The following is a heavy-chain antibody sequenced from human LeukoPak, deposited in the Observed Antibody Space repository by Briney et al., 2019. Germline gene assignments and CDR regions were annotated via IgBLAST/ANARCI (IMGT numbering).Heavy chain of an antibody. CDR2: ISSSGTTI. V-gene: IGHV3-48*02. Sequence: GGSLRLSCAASGFTFSSYSMNWVRQVPGKGLEWVSYISSSGTTIYYADSVKGRFTISRDNAKNSVHLQMNSLRDDDTAVYYCARGGSYPFDYWGQGTLVTVSS. CDR3: ARGGSYPFDY. CDR1: GFTFSSYS. D-gene: IGHD3-16*02. J-gene: IGHJ4*02.